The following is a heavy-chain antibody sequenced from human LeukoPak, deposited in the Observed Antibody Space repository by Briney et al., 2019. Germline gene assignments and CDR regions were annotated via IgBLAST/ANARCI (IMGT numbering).Heavy chain of an antibody. J-gene: IGHJ5*02. Sequence: SETLSLTCAVYGGSFSGYYWSWIRQPPGKGLEWIGEINHSGSTNYNPSLKSRVTISVDTSKNQFSLKLSSVTAADTAVYYCARGVSGFSRRNWFDPWGQGTLVTVSS. V-gene: IGHV4-34*01. D-gene: IGHD5-12*01. CDR1: GGSFSGYY. CDR3: ARGVSGFSRRNWFDP. CDR2: INHSGST.